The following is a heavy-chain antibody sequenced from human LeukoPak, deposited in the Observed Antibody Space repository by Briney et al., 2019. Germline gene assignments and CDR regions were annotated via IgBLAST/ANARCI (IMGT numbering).Heavy chain of an antibody. J-gene: IGHJ5*02. D-gene: IGHD2-2*01. CDR3: ARGVVPAAHWFDP. Sequence: GASVKLSCKASGYSFTTYYLHWVRQAPGQGLEWMGIINPSAGSTSYAQRFQDRVTMTRDVSTSTVYMELSSLSSDDTAVYYRARGVVPAAHWFDPWGQGTLVTVSS. V-gene: IGHV1-46*01. CDR2: INPSAGST. CDR1: GYSFTTYY.